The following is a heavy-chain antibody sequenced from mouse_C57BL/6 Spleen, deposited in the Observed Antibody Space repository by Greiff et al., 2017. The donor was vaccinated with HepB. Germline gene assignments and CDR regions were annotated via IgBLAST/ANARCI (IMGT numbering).Heavy chain of an antibody. CDR1: GYTFTSYW. CDR3: ALTTVGDY. J-gene: IGHJ2*01. Sequence: QVHVKQSGAELVKPGASVKLSCKASGYTFTSYWMHWVKQRPGQGLEWIGMIHPNSGSTNYNEKFKSKATLTVDKSSSTAYMQLSSLTSEDSAVYYCALTTVGDYWGQGTTLTVSS. D-gene: IGHD1-1*01. V-gene: IGHV1-64*01. CDR2: IHPNSGST.